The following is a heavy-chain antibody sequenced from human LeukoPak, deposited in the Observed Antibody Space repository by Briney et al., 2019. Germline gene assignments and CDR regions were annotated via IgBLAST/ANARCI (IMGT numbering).Heavy chain of an antibody. CDR2: ISGSDNTI. CDR3: ARGWRFSYFDY. CDR1: GFTFSAYE. J-gene: IGHJ4*02. Sequence: GRSLRLSCAASGFTFSAYEMNWVRQAPGKGLEWVSYISGSDNTIYYADSVKGRFTISRDNAKNSLFLQLSSLRAEDTAVYYCARGWRFSYFDYWGQGTLVTVSS. V-gene: IGHV3-48*03. D-gene: IGHD3-3*01.